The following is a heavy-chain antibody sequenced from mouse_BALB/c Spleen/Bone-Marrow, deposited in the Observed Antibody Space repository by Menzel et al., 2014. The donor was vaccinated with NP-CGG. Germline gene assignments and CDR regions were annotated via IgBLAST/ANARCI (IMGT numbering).Heavy chain of an antibody. J-gene: IGHJ4*01. Sequence: VKLMESGAELAKPGASVKMSCKASSYTFTSYWMYWIKQRPGQGLEWIGYINPSTGYTEYNQKFKDKATLTADKSSNAAYMQLSSLTSEDSAVYYCARKGYGNYHYYAMDYWGQGTSVTVSS. CDR3: ARKGYGNYHYYAMDY. D-gene: IGHD2-1*01. V-gene: IGHV1-7*01. CDR1: SYTFTSYW. CDR2: INPSTGYT.